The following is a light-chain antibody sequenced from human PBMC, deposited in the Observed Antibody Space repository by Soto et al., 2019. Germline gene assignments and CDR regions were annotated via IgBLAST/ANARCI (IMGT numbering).Light chain of an antibody. J-gene: IGKJ1*01. CDR1: QSISVTY. CDR3: QQYNNWPPWT. Sequence: EIVLTQSACTLSLSPGERATLSCRASQSISVTYLAWYQQKPGQAPRLLIYGASTRATGIPARFSASGSGTEFTLTISSLQSEDFAVYICQQYNNWPPWTFAQGTKVDIK. CDR2: GAS. V-gene: IGKV3-15*01.